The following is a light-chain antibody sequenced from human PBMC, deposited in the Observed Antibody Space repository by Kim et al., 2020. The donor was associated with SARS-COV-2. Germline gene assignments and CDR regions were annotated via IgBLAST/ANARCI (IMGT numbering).Light chain of an antibody. V-gene: IGKV3-20*01. J-gene: IGKJ4*01. CDR1: QSISSSY. CDR2: GAS. Sequence: PGERATLSCRVSQSISSSYLAWYQQKPGQAPRLLIYGASSRATGIPDRFSGSGSGTDFTLTISRLEPEDFAIYYCQQYGRSLLTFGGGTKVDIK. CDR3: QQYGRSLLT.